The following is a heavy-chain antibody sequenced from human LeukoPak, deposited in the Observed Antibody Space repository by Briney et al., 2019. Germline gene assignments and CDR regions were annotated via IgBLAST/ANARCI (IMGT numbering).Heavy chain of an antibody. J-gene: IGHJ4*02. CDR1: GFILRSHV. V-gene: IGHV3-33*01. D-gene: IGHD2-15*01. Sequence: GKSLRLSCVASGFILRSHVMHWVRQSPGGGLEWVAALHADGSQIWYGDSVRGRFTVSRDTFRNTLYLQMDSLRAEDTALYYCARETSPGRATGFDYWGQGTLVTVSS. CDR2: LHADGSQI. CDR3: ARETSPGRATGFDY.